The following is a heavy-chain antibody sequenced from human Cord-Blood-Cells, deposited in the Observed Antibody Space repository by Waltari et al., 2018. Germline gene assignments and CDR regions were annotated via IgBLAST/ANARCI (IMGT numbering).Heavy chain of an antibody. D-gene: IGHD3-10*01. V-gene: IGHV1-8*01. CDR2: MNPNSGNT. J-gene: IGHJ5*02. CDR1: GYTFTSYD. Sequence: QVQLVQSGAEVKKPGASVKVSCKASGYTFTSYDINWVRQATGQGIEWMGWMNPNSGNTGYAQKFQGRVTMTRSTSISTAYMELSSLRSEDTAVYYCARVSYYGSGSYYRANWFDPWGQGTLVTVSS. CDR3: ARVSYYGSGSYYRANWFDP.